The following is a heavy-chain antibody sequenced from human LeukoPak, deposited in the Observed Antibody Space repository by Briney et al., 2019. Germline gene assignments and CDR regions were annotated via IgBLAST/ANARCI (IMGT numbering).Heavy chain of an antibody. CDR3: AKAAAAPGFDF. J-gene: IGHJ4*02. D-gene: IGHD6-13*01. Sequence: GGSLTLSCAASGFTSSSYALNWVRQAPGKGLEWVATVSGSGDRMYHADSVKGRFTISRDNSKNTIYLQMNSLRAEDTALYYCAKAAAAPGFDFWGQGTLVTVSS. V-gene: IGHV3-23*01. CDR1: GFTSSSYA. CDR2: VSGSGDRM.